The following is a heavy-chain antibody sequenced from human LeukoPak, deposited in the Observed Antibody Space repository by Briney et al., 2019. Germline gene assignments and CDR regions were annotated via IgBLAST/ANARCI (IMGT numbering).Heavy chain of an antibody. CDR1: GGTFSSYA. CDR2: IIPIFGTA. V-gene: IGHV1-69*06. Sequence: GASVKVSCKASGGTFSSYAISWARQAPGQGLEWMGGIIPIFGTANYAQKFQGRVTITADKSTSTAYMELSSLRSEDTAVYYCGGGMGLELDYWGQGTLVTVSS. J-gene: IGHJ4*02. CDR3: GGGMGLELDY. D-gene: IGHD1-7*01.